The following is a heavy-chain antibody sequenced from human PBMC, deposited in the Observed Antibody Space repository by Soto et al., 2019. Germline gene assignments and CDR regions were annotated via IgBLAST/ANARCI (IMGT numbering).Heavy chain of an antibody. Sequence: ASVKVSCKASGYTFTSYGISWVRQAPGQGLEWMGWISAYNGNTNYAQKLQGRVTMTTDTSTSTAYMELRSLRSDDTAVYYCARSRGYCSGGSCYGLGLFDYWGQGTLVTVSS. CDR3: ARSRGYCSGGSCYGLGLFDY. J-gene: IGHJ4*02. V-gene: IGHV1-18*01. CDR2: ISAYNGNT. CDR1: GYTFTSYG. D-gene: IGHD2-15*01.